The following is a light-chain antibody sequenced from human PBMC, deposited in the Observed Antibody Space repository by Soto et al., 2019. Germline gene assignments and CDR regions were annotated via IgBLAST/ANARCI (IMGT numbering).Light chain of an antibody. V-gene: IGKV1-39*01. Sequence: DIQITQSPSSLSASVGDRVTITCRASQSISSYLNWYQQKPGKAPKLLIYAASSLQSGVPSRFSGSGSGTDFTLTISSXQPEDFATYYCQQSYSTHRTFGQGTKVDIK. J-gene: IGKJ1*01. CDR2: AAS. CDR3: QQSYSTHRT. CDR1: QSISSY.